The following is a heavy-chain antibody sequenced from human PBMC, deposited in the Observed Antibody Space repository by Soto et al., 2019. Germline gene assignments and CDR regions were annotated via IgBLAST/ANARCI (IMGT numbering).Heavy chain of an antibody. J-gene: IGHJ4*02. V-gene: IGHV3-48*03. Sequence: QLVESGGGLVQPGGSLRLSCAASEFTFNNYDMNWVRQAPGKGLEWISYINSGGKTIYYADSVEGRFTVSRDNAKSSLDPQMQNLKPENPAVYFGASTAVQSSGWYDWGQGTLVNAS. CDR1: EFTFNNYD. CDR2: INSGGKTI. CDR3: ASTAVQSSGWYD. D-gene: IGHD6-13*01.